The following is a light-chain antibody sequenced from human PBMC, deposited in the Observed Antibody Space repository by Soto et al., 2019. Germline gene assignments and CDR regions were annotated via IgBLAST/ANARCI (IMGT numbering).Light chain of an antibody. CDR1: QSVSSSY. CDR2: GAS. V-gene: IGKV3-20*01. J-gene: IGKJ2*01. CDR3: QQYGSSRYT. Sequence: EIVLTQSPGTLSLSPGERATLSCRASQSVSSSYLAWYQQKPGQAPRLLIYGASSRATVIPDRFSGSGSGTDFTLTISRLETEDFAVYYYQQYGSSRYTFGQGTKLEIK.